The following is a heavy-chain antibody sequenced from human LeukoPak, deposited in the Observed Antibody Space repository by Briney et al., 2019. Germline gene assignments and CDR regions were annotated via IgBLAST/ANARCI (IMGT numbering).Heavy chain of an antibody. J-gene: IGHJ3*02. CDR2: IYTSGST. V-gene: IGHV4-4*07. Sequence: SETLSRTCTVSGGSISSYYWSWIRQPAGKGLEWIGRIYTSGSTNYNPSLKSRVTMSVDTSKNQFSLKLSSVTAADTAVYYCARDPSVVVPAADAFDIWGQGTMVTVSS. CDR3: ARDPSVVVPAADAFDI. D-gene: IGHD2-2*01. CDR1: GGSISSYY.